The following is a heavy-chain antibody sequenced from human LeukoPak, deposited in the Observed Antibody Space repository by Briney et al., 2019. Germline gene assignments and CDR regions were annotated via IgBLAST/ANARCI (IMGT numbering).Heavy chain of an antibody. Sequence: GESLQISCQGSGYSFTSYWIGWVRQMPGKGLEWMGSIYPVDSDTRYSPSFQGQVTISADKSISTAFLQWSSLKASDTAMYYCARVPGERGGYWGQGTLVTVSS. J-gene: IGHJ4*02. D-gene: IGHD3-16*01. CDR2: IYPVDSDT. CDR1: GYSFTSYW. V-gene: IGHV5-51*01. CDR3: ARVPGERGGY.